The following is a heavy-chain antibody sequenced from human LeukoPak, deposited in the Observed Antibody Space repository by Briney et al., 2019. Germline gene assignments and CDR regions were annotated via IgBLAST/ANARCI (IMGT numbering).Heavy chain of an antibody. CDR1: GLPIGDFA. Sequence: PGGSLRLSCVASGLPIGDFAMHWVRQAPGKGLEWVSLISGDGVSTFYADSVKGRFSISRDNSKNSLSLEMNSLRTEGTAMYYCARESGKFDYWGQGTLVAVSS. V-gene: IGHV3-43*02. J-gene: IGHJ4*02. CDR3: ARESGKFDY. CDR2: ISGDGVST.